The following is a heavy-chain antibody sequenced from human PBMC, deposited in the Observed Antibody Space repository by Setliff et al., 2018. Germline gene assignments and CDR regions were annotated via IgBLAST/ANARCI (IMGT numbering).Heavy chain of an antibody. J-gene: IGHJ6*03. V-gene: IGHV4-4*09. D-gene: IGHD3-10*01. CDR1: GGSISSSY. CDR2: FYHSGSM. CDR3: ARAYYYGSGNSHKYYMDV. Sequence: LSLTCTVSGGSISSSYWSWIRQPPGKGLEWIGYFYHSGSMNYNPSLKGRVTMSVDTSNNQLSLKLTSVSAADTAVYYCARAYYYGSGNSHKYYMDVWGKGTAVTVSS.